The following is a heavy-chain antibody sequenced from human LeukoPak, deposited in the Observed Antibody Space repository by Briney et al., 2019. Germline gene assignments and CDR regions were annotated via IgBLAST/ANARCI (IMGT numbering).Heavy chain of an antibody. CDR1: GFTFSSYH. CDR2: ISGSGGST. V-gene: IGHV3-23*01. J-gene: IGHJ4*02. CDR3: ANPQRYGDWLDY. Sequence: PGGSLRLSCEVSGFTFSSYHMNWVRQAPGKGLEWVSAISGSGGSTYYADSVKGRFTISRDNSKNTLYLQMNSLRAEDTAVYYCANPQRYGDWLDYWGQGTLVTVSS. D-gene: IGHD4-17*01.